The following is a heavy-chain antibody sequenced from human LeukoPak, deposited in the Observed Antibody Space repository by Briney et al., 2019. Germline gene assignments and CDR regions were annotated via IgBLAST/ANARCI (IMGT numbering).Heavy chain of an antibody. D-gene: IGHD2-15*01. CDR3: VRHGLKGCSGGRCFTSFYYYGPDV. CDR1: GSRFIDYW. CDR2: IFPGDSDI. V-gene: IGHV5-51*01. Sequence: GESLKISCKGSGSRFIDYWIGWVRQLPGKGLEWMGIIFPGDSDINNSPSFQCQVTISADNSISTAYLQWSSLKASDTAMYYCVRHGLKGCSGGRCFTSFYYYGPDVWGQGSTVTVSS. J-gene: IGHJ6*02.